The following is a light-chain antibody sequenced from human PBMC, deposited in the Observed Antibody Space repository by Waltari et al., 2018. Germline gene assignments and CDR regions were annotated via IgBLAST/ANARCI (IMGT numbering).Light chain of an antibody. CDR2: GAS. Sequence: DIVMTQSPDSLAVSLGERATINCKSSQSVLYSSNNKNFLGGYQQKPGTPPKLLIYGASTRESGVPDRFSGSGSETDFTLTISSLQAEDVAVYYCQQYYSTPYAFGQGTKLEIK. J-gene: IGKJ2*01. CDR3: QQYYSTPYA. CDR1: QSVLYSSNNKNF. V-gene: IGKV4-1*01.